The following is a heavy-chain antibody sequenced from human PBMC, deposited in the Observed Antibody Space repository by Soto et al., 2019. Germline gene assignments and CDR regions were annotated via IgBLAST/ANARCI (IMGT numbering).Heavy chain of an antibody. CDR1: GYTFTSYG. CDR3: ARDLDGYSSGWYVDY. CDR2: ISAYNGNT. Sequence: VASVKVSCKASGYTFTSYGISWVRQAPGQGLEWMGWISAYNGNTNYAQKLQGRVTMTTDTSTSTAYMELGSLRSDDTAVYYCARDLDGYSSGWYVDYWGQGTLVTVSS. D-gene: IGHD6-19*01. J-gene: IGHJ4*02. V-gene: IGHV1-18*01.